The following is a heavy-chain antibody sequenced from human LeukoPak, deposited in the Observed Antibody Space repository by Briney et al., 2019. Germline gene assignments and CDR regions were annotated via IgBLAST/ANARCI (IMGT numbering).Heavy chain of an antibody. CDR2: VYYTGST. D-gene: IGHD7-27*01. CDR1: GDFITAYY. Sequence: SETLSLTCTVSGDFITAYYWSWIRQPPGKGLEWIGYVYYTGSTEYNPSLRSRVTISLDLSEHQFSLNLTSVTAADTAVYHCASNTGTVFDYWGQGALVTVSS. CDR3: ASNTGTVFDY. V-gene: IGHV4-59*01. J-gene: IGHJ4*02.